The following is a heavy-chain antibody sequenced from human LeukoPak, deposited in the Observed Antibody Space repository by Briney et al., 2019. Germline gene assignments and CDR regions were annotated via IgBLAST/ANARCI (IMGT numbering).Heavy chain of an antibody. CDR3: AKASAMIVVVSKHFDY. J-gene: IGHJ4*02. CDR2: ISGSGGST. CDR1: AFTFSTYA. Sequence: GGSLRLSCAASAFTFSTYAMSWVRQAPGKGLEWVSAISGSGGSTYYADSVKGRFTISRDNSKNTLYLQMNSPRAEDTAVYYCAKASAMIVVVSKHFDYWGQGTLVTVSS. D-gene: IGHD3-22*01. V-gene: IGHV3-23*01.